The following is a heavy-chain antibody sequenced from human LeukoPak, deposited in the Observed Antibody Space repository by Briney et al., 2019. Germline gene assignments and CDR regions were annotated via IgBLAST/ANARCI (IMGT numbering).Heavy chain of an antibody. CDR3: ARDYCSSTSGPKTN. CDR2: IYHSGST. J-gene: IGHJ4*02. Sequence: AETLSLTCTVSGYSISSGYYWGWIRLPPGKGLEWIGSIYHSGSTYYNPSLKSRVTISVDTSKNQFSLKLSSVTAADTAVYYCARDYCSSTSGPKTNWGQGTLVTVSS. D-gene: IGHD2-2*01. V-gene: IGHV4-38-2*02. CDR1: GYSISSGYY.